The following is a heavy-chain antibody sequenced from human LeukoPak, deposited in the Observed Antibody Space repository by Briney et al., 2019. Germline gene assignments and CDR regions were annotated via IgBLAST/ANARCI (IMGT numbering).Heavy chain of an antibody. CDR3: ARQMPAAAGYYFDY. D-gene: IGHD6-13*01. V-gene: IGHV1-46*01. J-gene: IGHJ4*02. CDR1: GYTFTGYY. Sequence: GASVKVSCKASGYTFTGYYMHWVRQAPGQGLEWMGIINPRGGSTSFAQNFQGRITMTRDTSTSTVYMDLSSLRSEDTAVYYCARQMPAAAGYYFDYWGQGTPVTVSS. CDR2: INPRGGST.